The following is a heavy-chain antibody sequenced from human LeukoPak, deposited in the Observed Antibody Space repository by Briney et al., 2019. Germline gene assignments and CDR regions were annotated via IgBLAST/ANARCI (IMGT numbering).Heavy chain of an antibody. D-gene: IGHD2-21*01. CDR2: MSGNGAGI. V-gene: IGHV3-23*01. J-gene: IGHJ4*02. Sequence: PGGSQRLSCAASGFTFSSYAMSWVRQAPGKGLEWVSSMSGNGAGIYYADSVKGRFTISRDNSKNTLYLQMNSLRAEDSAVYYCAKRPSEVIAYYFDNWGQGTLVTVSS. CDR3: AKRPSEVIAYYFDN. CDR1: GFTFSSYA.